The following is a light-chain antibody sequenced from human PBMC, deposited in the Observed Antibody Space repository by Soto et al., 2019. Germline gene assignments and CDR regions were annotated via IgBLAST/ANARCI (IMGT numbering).Light chain of an antibody. CDR2: AAS. CDR3: QQTYSTPIT. J-gene: IGKJ5*01. CDR1: QSISNY. V-gene: IGKV1-39*01. Sequence: DTQMTESPSSLSASVGDRVTIACRASQSISNYLNWYQQRPGKAPKILIYAASSLQSGVPSRFSGSGSGTDFTLTISSLKPEDFVTYYCQQTYSTPITFGQGTRLEIK.